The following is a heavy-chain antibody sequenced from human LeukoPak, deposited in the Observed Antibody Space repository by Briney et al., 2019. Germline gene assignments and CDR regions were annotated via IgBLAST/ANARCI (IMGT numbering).Heavy chain of an antibody. V-gene: IGHV4-34*01. J-gene: IGHJ5*02. D-gene: IGHD6-13*01. Sequence: SETLSLTCAVYGGSFSGYYWSWIRQPPGKGLEWIGEINHSGSTNYNPSLKSRVTISVDTSKNQFSLKLSSVTAAGTAVYYCARGRYSSSWYPPNWFDPWGQGTLVTVSP. CDR2: INHSGST. CDR1: GGSFSGYY. CDR3: ARGRYSSSWYPPNWFDP.